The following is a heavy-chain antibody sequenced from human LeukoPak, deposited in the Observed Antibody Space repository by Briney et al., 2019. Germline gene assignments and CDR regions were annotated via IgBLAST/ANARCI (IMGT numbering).Heavy chain of an antibody. CDR2: ISWNSGSI. CDR1: GFTFDDYA. Sequence: PGRSLRLSCAASGFTFDDYAMHWVRQAPGKGLEWVSGISWNSGSIGYADSVKGRFTISRDNAKNPLYLQMNSLRADDTALYYCAKGVRITMVRGAFDIWGQGTMVTVSS. CDR3: AKGVRITMVRGAFDI. J-gene: IGHJ3*02. D-gene: IGHD3-10*01. V-gene: IGHV3-9*01.